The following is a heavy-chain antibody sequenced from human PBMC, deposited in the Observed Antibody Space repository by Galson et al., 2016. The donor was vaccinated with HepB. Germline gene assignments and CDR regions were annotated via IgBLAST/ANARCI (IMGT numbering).Heavy chain of an antibody. D-gene: IGHD3-22*01. CDR1: GYIFTSYY. Sequence: SVKVSCKASGYIFTSYYMHWVRQAPGQGLEWMGIINPSGGSTSYAQKFQGRVTMTRDTSTSTVYMELSSLRSGVTAVYYCARAMGLTEYYYDSRGYQYAMDVWGQGTTVTVSS. CDR3: ARAMGLTEYYYDSRGYQYAMDV. V-gene: IGHV1-46*01. J-gene: IGHJ6*02. CDR2: INPSGGST.